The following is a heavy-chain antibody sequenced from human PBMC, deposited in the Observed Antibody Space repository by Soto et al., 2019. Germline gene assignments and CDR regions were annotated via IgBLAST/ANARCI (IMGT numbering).Heavy chain of an antibody. CDR1: GFTFSNYV. J-gene: IGHJ4*02. D-gene: IGHD6-19*01. Sequence: EVQLLESGGGLVQPGGSLRLSCAASGFTFSNYVMSWVRQAPGQGLEWVSGISWNSGSIGYADSVKGRFTISRDNAKNSLYLQMNSLRAEDTALYYCAKDNNLGSYSSGWQPFDYWGQGTLVTVSS. CDR2: ISWNSGSI. V-gene: IGHV3-9*01. CDR3: AKDNNLGSYSSGWQPFDY.